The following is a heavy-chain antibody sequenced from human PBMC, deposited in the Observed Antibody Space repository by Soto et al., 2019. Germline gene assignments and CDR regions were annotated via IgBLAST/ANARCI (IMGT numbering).Heavy chain of an antibody. V-gene: IGHV3-48*01. CDR1: GFTVNTYT. CDR3: ATAPMSGYDYFDY. CDR2: IGNSGTPT. D-gene: IGHD5-12*01. Sequence: GGSLRLSCAASGFTVNTYTMNWVRQAPGKGLEWVSHIGNSGTPTYYADSVKGRFTISRDNAKNSLYLQMNSLRAEDTAVYYCATAPMSGYDYFDYWGQGTLVTVSS. J-gene: IGHJ4*02.